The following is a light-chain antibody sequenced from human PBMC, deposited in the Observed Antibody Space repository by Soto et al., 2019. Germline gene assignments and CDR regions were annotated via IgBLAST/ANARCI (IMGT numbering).Light chain of an antibody. CDR1: QSVSSNY. CDR2: DVS. CDR3: HRYGRSPT. V-gene: IGKV3-20*01. J-gene: IGKJ1*01. Sequence: EIVLTQSPGTLSLSPGERATLSCRSSQSVSSNYLAWYQQKTDQAPRLVIYDVSGRATGIPDRFSGSGSGTDFTLTISRLEPEDFGVYYCHRYGRSPTFCQGIKVEIK.